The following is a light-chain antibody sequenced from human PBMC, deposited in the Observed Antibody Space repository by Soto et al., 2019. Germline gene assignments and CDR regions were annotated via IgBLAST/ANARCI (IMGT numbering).Light chain of an antibody. J-gene: IGLJ1*01. Sequence: QSALTQPSSASGSPGQSVTISCTGTKNDIGVYDFVSWYQHHPGKAPRLIIYEVVQRPSGVPDRFSGSKSGNTASLTVSGLQPEDEADYYCYSYAGTYTFVFGTGTKVTVL. CDR2: EVV. V-gene: IGLV2-8*01. CDR1: KNDIGVYDF. CDR3: YSYAGTYTFV.